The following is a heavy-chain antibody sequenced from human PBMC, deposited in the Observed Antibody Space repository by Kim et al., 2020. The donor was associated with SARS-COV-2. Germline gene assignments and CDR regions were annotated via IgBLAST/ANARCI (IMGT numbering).Heavy chain of an antibody. V-gene: IGHV3-23*01. CDR3: AKDFVEGYLRGGWYFFDY. CDR2: ISGSGNST. J-gene: IGHJ4*02. D-gene: IGHD6-19*01. CDR1: GFTFSSYT. Sequence: GGSLRLSCAASGFTFSSYTLNWVRQAPGKGLEWVSTISGSGNSTYYADSVKGRFTISRDNSQNTLYLQMNSLRAEDTAVYFCAKDFVEGYLRGGWYFFDYWGQGTLVTVSS.